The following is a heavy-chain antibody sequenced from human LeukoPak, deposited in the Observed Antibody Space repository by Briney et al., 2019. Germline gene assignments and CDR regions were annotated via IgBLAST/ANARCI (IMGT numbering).Heavy chain of an antibody. V-gene: IGHV3-21*01. CDR2: IISSSSYI. Sequence: GGSLRLSCASSGFSFSSYSMNWVRQAPGKGLEWVSSIISSSSYIYYADSVKGRFTIFRDNAKNLLFLQMNSLSAADTAVYYCARGGWGLVAAVTYYYYCMDVWGKGTTVTISS. CDR3: ARGGWGLVAAVTYYYYCMDV. CDR1: GFSFSSYS. J-gene: IGHJ6*03. D-gene: IGHD2-15*01.